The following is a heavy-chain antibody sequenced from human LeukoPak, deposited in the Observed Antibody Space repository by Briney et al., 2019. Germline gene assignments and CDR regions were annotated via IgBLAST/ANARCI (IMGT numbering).Heavy chain of an antibody. CDR1: GFTFSSYS. D-gene: IGHD5-18*01. CDR3: ARDGTRVYSYGYVTYCYRHV. Sequence: GGSLRLPCAASGFTFSSYSMSWVRQAPGKGLEWVSSISRSRSYIYYVDSVKGRFTISRDNAKNSLYLQMNSLRAEDTAVYYCARDGTRVYSYGYVTYCYRHVWGKGTTVSVS. V-gene: IGHV3-21*01. CDR2: ISRSRSYI. J-gene: IGHJ6*03.